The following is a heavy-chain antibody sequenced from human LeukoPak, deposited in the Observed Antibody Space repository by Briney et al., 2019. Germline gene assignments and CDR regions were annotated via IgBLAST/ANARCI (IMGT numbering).Heavy chain of an antibody. CDR2: INPNSGGT. CDR3: ARELDYSGSYYDY. D-gene: IGHD1-26*01. CDR1: GYTFTGYY. V-gene: IGHV1-2*02. Sequence: GASVKVSCKASGYTFTGYYMHWVRQAPGQGLEWMGWINPNSGGTNYAQKFQGRVTMTRDTSISTAYMELSRLRSDDTAVYYCARELDYSGSYYDYWGQGTLVTVSS. J-gene: IGHJ4*02.